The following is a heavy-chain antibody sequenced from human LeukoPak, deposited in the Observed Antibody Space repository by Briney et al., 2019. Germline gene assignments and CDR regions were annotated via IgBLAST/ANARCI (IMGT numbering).Heavy chain of an antibody. Sequence: TSETLSLTCTVSGGSISSYYWSWIRQPPGKGLEWIGYIYYSGSTNYNPSLKSRVTISVDTSKNQFSLKLTSVTAADTAVYYCARDQTYSGSGIYTYFDYWGQGILVTVSS. J-gene: IGHJ4*02. CDR2: IYYSGST. CDR1: GGSISSYY. D-gene: IGHD3-10*01. CDR3: ARDQTYSGSGIYTYFDY. V-gene: IGHV4-59*12.